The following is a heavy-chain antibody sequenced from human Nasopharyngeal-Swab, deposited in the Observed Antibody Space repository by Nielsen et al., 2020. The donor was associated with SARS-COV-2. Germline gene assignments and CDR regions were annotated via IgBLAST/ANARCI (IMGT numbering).Heavy chain of an antibody. CDR1: GFTFSSYA. V-gene: IGHV3-23*01. J-gene: IGHJ4*02. CDR3: AKDSLIRSSTSPFDY. Sequence: GESLKISCAASGFTFSSYAMSWVRQAPGKGLEWVSAISGSGGSTYYADSVKGRFTISRDNSKNTLYLQMNSLRAEDTAVYYCAKDSLIRSSTSPFDYWGQGTLVTVSS. CDR2: ISGSGGST. D-gene: IGHD2-2*01.